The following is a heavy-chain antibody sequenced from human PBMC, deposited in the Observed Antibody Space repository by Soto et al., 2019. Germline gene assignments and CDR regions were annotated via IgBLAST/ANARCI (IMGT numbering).Heavy chain of an antibody. CDR1: GGSVSGYY. CDR2: IYDSGGT. D-gene: IGHD5-12*01. J-gene: IGHJ4*02. V-gene: IGHV4-34*01. CDR3: VRSLNRVATIRGSSSVLGR. Sequence: SETLSLTCAVSGGSVSGYYWNWIRQPPGKELEWIGEIYDSGGTNYNPSLKSRVTMSVDKSKNQFSLKLNSVTAADTAVYYCVRSLNRVATIRGSSSVLGRWGQGTLVTVSS.